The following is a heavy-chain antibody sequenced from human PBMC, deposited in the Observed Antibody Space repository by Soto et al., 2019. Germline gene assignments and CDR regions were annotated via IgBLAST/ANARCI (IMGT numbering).Heavy chain of an antibody. J-gene: IGHJ6*02. CDR2: IWYDGSNK. CDR1: GFTFSSYG. Sequence: GGSLRLSCAASGFTFSSYGMHWVRQAPGKGLEWVAVIWYDGSNKNYADSVKGRFTISRDNSKSTLYLQMNSLRAEDTAVYYCARVVVVSASPVGYGMDVWGQGTTVTVSS. D-gene: IGHD2-15*01. CDR3: ARVVVVSASPVGYGMDV. V-gene: IGHV3-33*01.